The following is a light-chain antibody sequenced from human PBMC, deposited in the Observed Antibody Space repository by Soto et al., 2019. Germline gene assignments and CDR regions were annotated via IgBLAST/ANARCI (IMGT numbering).Light chain of an antibody. CDR1: LSVSSY. V-gene: IGKV3-11*01. CDR2: DAS. CDR3: QTWFT. Sequence: EIVLTQSPSTLSLSPGERATLSCRVSLSVSSYLAWYQQQSGQAPRLLICDASNRATGIPDRISVSGSGTDFTLTICSLEPEDFAVYYCQTWFTFETGTKVDTK. J-gene: IGKJ3*01.